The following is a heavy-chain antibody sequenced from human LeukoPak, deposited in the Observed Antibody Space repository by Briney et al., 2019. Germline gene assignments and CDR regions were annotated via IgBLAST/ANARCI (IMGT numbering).Heavy chain of an antibody. CDR2: IYYSGTT. D-gene: IGHD3-10*01. Sequence: PSETLSLTCTASGGSISSSHYYWGWIRQTPGKGLEWIGTIYYSGTTYYNPSLESRATISEDTSKNQFSLTLRSVTAADTAVYYCARQISDYYYYCIDVWGKGTTVTVSS. CDR3: ARQISDYYYYCIDV. CDR1: GGSISSSHYY. V-gene: IGHV4-39*01. J-gene: IGHJ6*03.